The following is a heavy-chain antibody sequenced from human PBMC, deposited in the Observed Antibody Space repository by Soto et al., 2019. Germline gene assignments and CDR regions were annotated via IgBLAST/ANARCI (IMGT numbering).Heavy chain of an antibody. Sequence: SETLSLTCTVSGGSISSYYWSWIRQPPGKGLEWIGYIYYSGSTNYNPSLKSRVTISVDTSKNQSSLKLSSVTAADTAVYYCARASIGGIAAAGPQVDMDVWGQGTTVTVSS. CDR1: GGSISSYY. CDR2: IYYSGST. J-gene: IGHJ6*02. CDR3: ARASIGGIAAAGPQVDMDV. D-gene: IGHD6-13*01. V-gene: IGHV4-59*01.